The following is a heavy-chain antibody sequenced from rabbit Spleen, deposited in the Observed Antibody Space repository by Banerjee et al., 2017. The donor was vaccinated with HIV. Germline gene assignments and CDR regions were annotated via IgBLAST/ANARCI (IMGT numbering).Heavy chain of an antibody. J-gene: IGHJ4*01. V-gene: IGHV1S43*01. CDR1: GFSLNSGYD. Sequence: QEQLVESRGGLVKPEGSLTLTCTASGFSLNSGYDMCWVRQAPGKGLEWIACIYGGGVDSAYYASWAKGRFTISRSTSLNTVDLKMPSLTAADTATYFCARPVGTNTYYFNLWGPGTLVTVS. D-gene: IGHD7-1*01. CDR3: ARPVGTNTYYFNL. CDR2: IYGGGVDSA.